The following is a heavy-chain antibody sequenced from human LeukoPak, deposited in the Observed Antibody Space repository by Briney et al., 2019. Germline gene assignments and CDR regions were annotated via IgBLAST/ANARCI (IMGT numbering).Heavy chain of an antibody. CDR1: GFTFTSSA. D-gene: IGHD5-18*01. J-gene: IGHJ6*04. V-gene: IGHV1-58*01. CDR2: IVVGSGNT. Sequence: GTSVKVSCKASGFTFTSSAVQWVRQARGQRLEWIGWIVVGSGNTNYAQKFQERVTITRDMSTSTAYMELSSLRSEDTAVYYCAGGYSYGLYGMDVRGKGTTVTVSS. CDR3: AGGYSYGLYGMDV.